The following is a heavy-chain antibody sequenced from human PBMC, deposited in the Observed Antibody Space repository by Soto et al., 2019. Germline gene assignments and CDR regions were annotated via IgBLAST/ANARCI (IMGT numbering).Heavy chain of an antibody. CDR1: GGSISSYY. CDR3: ERFLSVSSSWYYFDY. V-gene: IGHV4-59*01. J-gene: IGHJ4*02. Sequence: SETLSLTCTVSGGSISSYYWSWIRQPPGKGLEWIGYIYYSGSTNYNPSLKSRVTISVDTSKNQFSLKLSSVTAADTAVYYCERFLSVSSSWYYFDYWGQGTLVTVSS. CDR2: IYYSGST. D-gene: IGHD6-13*01.